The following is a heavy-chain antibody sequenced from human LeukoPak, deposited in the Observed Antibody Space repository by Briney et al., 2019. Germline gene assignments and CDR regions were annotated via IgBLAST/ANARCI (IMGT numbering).Heavy chain of an antibody. D-gene: IGHD1-26*01. V-gene: IGHV3-23*01. CDR2: ISSSGGST. CDR1: GFTFSSYA. J-gene: IGHJ4*02. CDR3: AKYRGSYRYYFDY. Sequence: GGSLRLSCAASGFTFSSYAMSWVRQAPGKGLEWVSAISSSGGSTYYADSVKGRFTISRDNSKNTLYLQMNSLRAEDTAVYYCAKYRGSYRYYFDYWGQGTLVTVSS.